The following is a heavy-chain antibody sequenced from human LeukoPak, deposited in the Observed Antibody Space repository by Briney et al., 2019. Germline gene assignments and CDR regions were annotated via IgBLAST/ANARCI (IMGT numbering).Heavy chain of an antibody. Sequence: SETLSLTCTVSGGSISSYYWSWLRQPPGKGLEWIGYIHYSGSTNYNPSLKSRVTISVDTSKNQFSLKLSSVTAADTAVYYCASGTFGKLVRYYYYYMDVWGKGTTVTVSS. J-gene: IGHJ6*03. CDR1: GGSISSYY. CDR2: IHYSGST. V-gene: IGHV4-59*01. D-gene: IGHD6-6*01. CDR3: ASGTFGKLVRYYYYYMDV.